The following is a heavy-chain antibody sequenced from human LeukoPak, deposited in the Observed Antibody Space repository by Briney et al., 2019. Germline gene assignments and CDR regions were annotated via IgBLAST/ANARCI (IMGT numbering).Heavy chain of an antibody. CDR3: ARSYSGSFLY. V-gene: IGHV4-59*01. Sequence: SETLSLTCTVSGGSMSSYYWSWIRQPPGKGLEWIGYMYYSGTSNYNPSLKSQVTISIDTSKNQFSLKLTSVTAADTAVYYCARSYSGSFLYWGQGSLVTVSS. D-gene: IGHD1-26*01. J-gene: IGHJ1*01. CDR2: MYYSGTS. CDR1: GGSMSSYY.